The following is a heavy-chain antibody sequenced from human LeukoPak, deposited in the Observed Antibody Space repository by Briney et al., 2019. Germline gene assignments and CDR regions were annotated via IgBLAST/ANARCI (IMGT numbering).Heavy chain of an antibody. J-gene: IGHJ4*02. CDR2: MYPGGSDI. CDR3: ASRTGSYYPFDS. CDR1: GYRFSNYY. V-gene: IGHV5-51*01. D-gene: IGHD1-26*01. Sequence: GESLKISCKGSGYRFSNYYIDWVRQMPGKGLEWMGVMYPGGSDIRYRPSFQGQVTNSADKSNDTAYLQWSSLMASDTAMYYCASRTGSYYPFDSWGQGTLVTVSS.